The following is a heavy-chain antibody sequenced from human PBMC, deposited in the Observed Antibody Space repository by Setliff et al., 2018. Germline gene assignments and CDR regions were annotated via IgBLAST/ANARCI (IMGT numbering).Heavy chain of an antibody. J-gene: IGHJ4*02. CDR2: IKEDGSEK. Sequence: GGSLRLSCAASRFTFSNYWMSWVRQAPGKGLEWVANIKEDGSEKYYVDSVKGRFTISRDNAKNSLDLQMNSLRAEDTAVYYCARAHSSTLSVHDNWGQGTLVTVSS. CDR3: ARAHSSTLSVHDN. V-gene: IGHV3-7*01. D-gene: IGHD2-2*01. CDR1: RFTFSNYW.